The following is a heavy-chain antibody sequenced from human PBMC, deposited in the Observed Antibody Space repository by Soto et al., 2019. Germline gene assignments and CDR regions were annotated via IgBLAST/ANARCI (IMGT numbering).Heavy chain of an antibody. CDR3: ARDWNDVDTAMVKDY. CDR1: GYTFTSYG. Sequence: ASVKVSCKASGYTFTSYGISWVRQAPGQGLEWVGWISAYNGNTNYAQKLQGRVTMTTDTSTSTAYMELRSLRSDDTAVYYCARDWNDVDTAMVKDYWGQGTLVTVSS. V-gene: IGHV1-18*04. D-gene: IGHD5-18*01. CDR2: ISAYNGNT. J-gene: IGHJ4*02.